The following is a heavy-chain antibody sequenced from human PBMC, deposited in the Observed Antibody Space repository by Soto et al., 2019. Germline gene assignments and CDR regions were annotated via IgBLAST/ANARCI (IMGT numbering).Heavy chain of an antibody. CDR1: GYTFSSYS. V-gene: IGHV1-18*04. J-gene: IGHJ4*02. CDR3: ARGDDSVGPDY. D-gene: IGHD1-1*01. CDR2: ISSYNGNT. Sequence: ASVKVSCKASGYTFSSYSITWVRQAPGQGLEWMGWISSYNGNTHYAQKVQGRVTMTTDTSTSTAYVELRSLRSDDTAVYYCARGDDSVGPDYWGQGTLVTVS.